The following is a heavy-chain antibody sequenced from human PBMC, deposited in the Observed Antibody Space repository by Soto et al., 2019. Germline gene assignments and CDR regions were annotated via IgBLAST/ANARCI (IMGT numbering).Heavy chain of an antibody. CDR1: GFSLSTSGVG. V-gene: IGHV2-5*02. CDR2: IYWDDDK. D-gene: IGHD2-15*01. CDR3: AHRPSYCSCGSCHSGFDY. Sequence: QITLKESGPTLVKPTQTLTLTCTFSGFSLSTSGVGVGWIRQPPGKALEWLALIYWDDDKRYSPSLKIRLTITEDSCKNQVVLTMTNVDPADTATDSCAHRPSYCSCGSCHSGFDYWGQGTLVSVSS. J-gene: IGHJ4*02.